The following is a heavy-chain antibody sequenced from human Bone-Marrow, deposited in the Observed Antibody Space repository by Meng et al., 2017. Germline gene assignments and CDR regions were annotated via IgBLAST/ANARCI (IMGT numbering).Heavy chain of an antibody. J-gene: IGHJ5*02. CDR1: GSSISSGGYY. CDR3: ARANVNYGVVDP. D-gene: IGHD3-10*01. CDR2: IYYSGST. Sequence: QVQRQGSGPGLVKPSQTLSLTCTSSGSSISSGGYYWSWIRQHPGKGLEWIGYIYYSGSTYYNPSLKSLVTISVDTSKNQFSLKLSSVTAADTAVYYCARANVNYGVVDPWGQGTLVTVSS. V-gene: IGHV4-31*01.